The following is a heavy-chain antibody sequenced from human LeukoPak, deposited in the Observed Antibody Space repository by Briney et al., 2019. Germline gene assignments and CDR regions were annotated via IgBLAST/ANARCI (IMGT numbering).Heavy chain of an antibody. V-gene: IGHV3-23*01. J-gene: IGHJ3*02. CDR2: ISGSGGST. CDR3: AKFEDIVVVPAAIAFDI. CDR1: GFTFSSYA. Sequence: GGSLRLSCAASGFTFSSYAMSWVRQAPGKGLEWVSAISGSGGSTYYADSVKGRFTTSRDNSKNTLYLQMNSLRAEDTAVYYCAKFEDIVVVPAAIAFDIWGQGTMVTVSS. D-gene: IGHD2-2*01.